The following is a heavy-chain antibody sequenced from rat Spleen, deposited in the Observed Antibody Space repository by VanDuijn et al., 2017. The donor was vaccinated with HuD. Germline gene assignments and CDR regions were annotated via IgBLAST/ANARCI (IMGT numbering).Heavy chain of an antibody. CDR1: GLSLTTNG. CDR2: ISSGGST. CDR3: SRDGDSSWFAY. D-gene: IGHD1-2*01. Sequence: QVQLKESGPGLVQPSQTLSLTCTVSGLSLTTNGVSWVRQPPGKGLEWIAAISSGGSTYYNSVFKSRLSISRDTSKSQVSLKRNSLQTEDTAIYFCSRDGDSSWFAYWGQGTLVTVSS. J-gene: IGHJ3*01. V-gene: IGHV2S12*01.